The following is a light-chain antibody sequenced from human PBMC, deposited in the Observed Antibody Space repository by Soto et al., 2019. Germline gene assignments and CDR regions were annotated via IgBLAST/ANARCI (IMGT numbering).Light chain of an antibody. J-gene: IGLJ2*01. CDR3: QSFDNSLSLTV. CDR2: STT. V-gene: IGLV1-40*01. CDR1: SSNIGAHYD. Sequence: QSVLTQPPSVSGAPGQSVTISCTGSSSNIGAHYDVHWYQHLPGTAPKLLIYSTTYRPSGVPDRFSGSMSGTSASLAITGLQAEDEADYYCQSFDNSLSLTVFGGGTKRTVL.